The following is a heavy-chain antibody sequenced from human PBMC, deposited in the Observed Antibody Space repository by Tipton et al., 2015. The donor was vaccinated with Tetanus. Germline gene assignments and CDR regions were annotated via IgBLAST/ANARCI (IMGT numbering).Heavy chain of an antibody. CDR1: GDSVSSSSAA. J-gene: IGHJ5*02. V-gene: IGHV6-1*01. CDR3: ARDVGGANWFDP. D-gene: IGHD3-10*01. Sequence: GLVKPSQTLSLTCAISGDSVSSSSAAWNWIRQSPSRGSEWLGRTYYRSKWHNDYALSVKSRITFDPDTSRNQFSLQLNSVTPEDTAVYFCARDVGGANWFDPWGQGTLVTVSS. CDR2: TYYRSKWHN.